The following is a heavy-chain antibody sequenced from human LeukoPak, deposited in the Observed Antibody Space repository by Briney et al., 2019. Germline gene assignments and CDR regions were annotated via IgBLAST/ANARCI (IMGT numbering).Heavy chain of an antibody. V-gene: IGHV3-23*01. CDR2: ISPNGVIT. Sequence: GGSLRLSCAASGFTFSSYEMNWVRQAPGKGLEWVSGISPNGVITYYADSVKGRFTISRGNSKGTVYLQMNSLRPEDTAVYYCAKDDAWLQFGDWGRGTLVTVSS. J-gene: IGHJ4*02. D-gene: IGHD5-24*01. CDR3: AKDDAWLQFGD. CDR1: GFTFSSYE.